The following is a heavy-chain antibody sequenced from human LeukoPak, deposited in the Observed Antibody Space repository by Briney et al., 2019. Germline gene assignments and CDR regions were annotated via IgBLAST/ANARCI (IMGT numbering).Heavy chain of an antibody. CDR2: ISSSSSTI. V-gene: IGHV3-48*01. Sequence: PGGSLRLSCAASGFTFSSYSMNWVRQAPGKGLEWVSYISSSSSTIYYADSVKGRFTISRDNAKNSLYLQMNSLRAEDTAVYYCARTSKYNWNDDDYYMDVWGKGTTVTVSS. CDR3: ARTSKYNWNDDDYYMDV. D-gene: IGHD1-1*01. J-gene: IGHJ6*03. CDR1: GFTFSSYS.